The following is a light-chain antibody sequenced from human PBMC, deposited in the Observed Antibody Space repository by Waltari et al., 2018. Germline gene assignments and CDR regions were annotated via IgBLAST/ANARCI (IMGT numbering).Light chain of an antibody. CDR3: CSYTTSSALWV. CDR1: SSDIGTYNH. CDR2: DVH. V-gene: IGLV2-14*03. Sequence: QSALTQPASVSGSPDQSITISCSGTSSDIGTYNHVSWYQQPPGNPPQLMIYDVHNRPSGVSNRFSGSKSGNTASLTISGLQAEDEADYYCCSYTTSSALWVFGGGTKLTVL. J-gene: IGLJ3*02.